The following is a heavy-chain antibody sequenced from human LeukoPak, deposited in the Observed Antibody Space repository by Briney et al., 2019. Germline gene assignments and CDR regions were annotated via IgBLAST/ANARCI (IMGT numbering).Heavy chain of an antibody. CDR2: IANSGST. V-gene: IGHV4-59*01. CDR1: AGSISSYY. D-gene: IGHD5-24*01. J-gene: IGHJ4*02. Sequence: SETLSLTCTVSAGSISSYYWTWLRQPPGKRLEWIGYIANSGSTTYNPSLKSRVTISLDTSKNQFSLKLSSVTAADTAVYFCAGTSGWLQFASGGQGTLVTVS. CDR3: AGTSGWLQFAS.